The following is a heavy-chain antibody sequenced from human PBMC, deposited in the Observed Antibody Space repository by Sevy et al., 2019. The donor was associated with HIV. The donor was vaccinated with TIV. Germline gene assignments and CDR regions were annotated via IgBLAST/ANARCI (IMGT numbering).Heavy chain of an antibody. CDR2: IYYSGST. Sequence: SETLSLTCTVSGGSISSSSYYWGWIRQPPGKGLEWIGSIYYSGSTYYNPSLKSRVTISVDTSKNQFSLKLSSVTAADTAVYYCARRVVRGVILWDWGQGTLVTVSS. D-gene: IGHD3-10*01. CDR3: ARRVVRGVILWD. J-gene: IGHJ4*02. CDR1: GGSISSSSYY. V-gene: IGHV4-39*01.